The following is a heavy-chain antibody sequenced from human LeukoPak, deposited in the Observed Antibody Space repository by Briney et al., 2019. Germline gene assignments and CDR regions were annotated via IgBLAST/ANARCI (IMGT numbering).Heavy chain of an antibody. D-gene: IGHD2-8*01. J-gene: IGHJ4*02. CDR1: GFTFSSYA. Sequence: GGSLRLSCAASGFTFSSYAMTWVRQAPGKGLEWVSAISGSGRSTSYADSVKGRFTISRDNSKNTLSLQMNSLRAEDTAVYYCAKDLGLGYCTNGVCSNDYWGQGTLDTVSS. V-gene: IGHV3-23*01. CDR3: AKDLGLGYCTNGVCSNDY. CDR2: ISGSGRST.